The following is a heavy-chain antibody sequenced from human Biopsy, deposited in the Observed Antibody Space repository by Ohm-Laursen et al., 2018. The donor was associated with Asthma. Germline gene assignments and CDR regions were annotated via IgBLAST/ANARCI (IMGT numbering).Heavy chain of an antibody. V-gene: IGHV3-53*01. CDR2: IYSGGTS. J-gene: IGHJ2*01. D-gene: IGHD3-9*01. Sequence: GSLRLSCAASGFAVSRDHMFWVRQAPGKGLEWVSVIYSGGTSHTADSVRGRFTISRDYSKNTLYLQMHSLRAEDTAVYYCAREKAYSDILTAYYNGWYFDLWGRGTLVTVSS. CDR1: GFAVSRDH. CDR3: AREKAYSDILTAYYNGWYFDL.